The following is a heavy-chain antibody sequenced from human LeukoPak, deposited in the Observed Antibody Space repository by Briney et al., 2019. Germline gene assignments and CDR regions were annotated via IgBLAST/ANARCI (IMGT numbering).Heavy chain of an antibody. J-gene: IGHJ4*02. D-gene: IGHD7-27*01. V-gene: IGHV3-7*01. CDR3: TNWGDAWGLDF. CDR2: IRDDGSEN. CDR1: GLNFRKSW. Sequence: GGSLRLSCAVSGLNFRKSWMTWVRQAPGRGLEWVASIRDDGSENFYVDSVKGRSTISRDNAKNSLYLQMNSLRAEDTAVYYCTNWGDAWGLDFWGQGILVSVSS.